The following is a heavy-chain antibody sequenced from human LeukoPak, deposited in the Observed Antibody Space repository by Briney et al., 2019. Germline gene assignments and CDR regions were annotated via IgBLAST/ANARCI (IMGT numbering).Heavy chain of an antibody. CDR1: GFTFSGSA. D-gene: IGHD3-22*01. Sequence: PGGSLRLSCAASGFTFSGSAMHWVRQASGKGLEWVGRIRSKANSYATAYAASVKGRFTNSRDDSKNTAYLQMNSLKTEDTAVYYCTSKYYDSSGQSDYWGQGTLVTVSS. CDR2: IRSKANSYAT. J-gene: IGHJ4*02. CDR3: TSKYYDSSGQSDY. V-gene: IGHV3-73*01.